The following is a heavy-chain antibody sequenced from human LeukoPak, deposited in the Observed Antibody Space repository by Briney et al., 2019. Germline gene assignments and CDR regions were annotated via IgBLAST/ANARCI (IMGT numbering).Heavy chain of an antibody. Sequence: PGGSLRLSCAASGFTFSSYWMSWVRQAPGKGLEWVAVISYDGSNKYYADSVKGRFTISRDNSKNTLYLQMNSLRAEDTAEYYCARGGPPGGRITMTNDAFDIWGQGTMVTVSS. V-gene: IGHV3-30-3*01. CDR2: ISYDGSNK. CDR3: ARGGPPGGRITMTNDAFDI. CDR1: GFTFSSYW. D-gene: IGHD3-22*01. J-gene: IGHJ3*02.